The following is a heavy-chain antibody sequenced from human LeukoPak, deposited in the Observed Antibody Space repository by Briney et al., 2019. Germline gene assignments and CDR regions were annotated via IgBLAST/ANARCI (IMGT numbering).Heavy chain of an antibody. V-gene: IGHV5-10-1*01. CDR3: ARRGKNYYGSGTYY. J-gene: IGHJ4*02. D-gene: IGHD3-10*01. Sequence: GESLRISCQGSGDSVTSYCLSWVCQMPGKGLECMGRIDPSDSYTNYRPSFQGHVTISADKSISTAYLQWSSLKASDTAMYYCARRGKNYYGSGTYYWGQGTLVTVSS. CDR2: IDPSDSYT. CDR1: GDSVTSYC.